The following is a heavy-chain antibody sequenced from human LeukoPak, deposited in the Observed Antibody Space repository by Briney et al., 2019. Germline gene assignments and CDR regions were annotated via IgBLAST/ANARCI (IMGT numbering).Heavy chain of an antibody. CDR1: GGSISSYY. V-gene: IGHV4-59*01. D-gene: IGHD6-19*01. J-gene: IGHJ6*04. CDR3: ARDVQWPGMDV. CDR2: IYYSGST. Sequence: SETLSLTCSVSGGSISSYYWSWIRQPPGKGLEWIGYIYYSGSTNYNPSLKSRVTISVDTSKNQFSLKLSSVTAADTAVYYCARDVQWPGMDVWGKGTTVTVSS.